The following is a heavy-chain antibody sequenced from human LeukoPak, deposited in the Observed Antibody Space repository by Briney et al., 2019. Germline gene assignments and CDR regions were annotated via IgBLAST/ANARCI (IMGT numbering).Heavy chain of an antibody. V-gene: IGHV4-4*02. CDR1: GGSISSSNW. D-gene: IGHD6-6*01. J-gene: IGHJ5*02. Sequence: PSETLSLTCAVSGGSISSSNWWSWVRQPPGKGLEWIGEIYHSGSTNYNPSLKSRVTISVDKSKNQFSLKLSSVTAADTAVYYCVRADSSSSWWFDPWGQGTLVTVSS. CDR2: IYHSGST. CDR3: VRADSSSSWWFDP.